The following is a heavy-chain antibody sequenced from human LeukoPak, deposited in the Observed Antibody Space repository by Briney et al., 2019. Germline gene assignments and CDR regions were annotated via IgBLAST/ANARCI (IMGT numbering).Heavy chain of an antibody. CDR3: ASATLRCSGGSCYEMDV. J-gene: IGHJ6*04. D-gene: IGHD2-15*01. CDR1: GGTFSSYA. CDR2: IIPIFGTA. V-gene: IGHV1-69*06. Sequence: ASVKVSCKASGGTFSSYAISWVRQAPGQGLEWMGGIIPIFGTANYAQKFQGRVTITADKSTSTAYMELSSLRSEDTAVYYCASATLRCSGGSCYEMDVWGEGTTVTVSS.